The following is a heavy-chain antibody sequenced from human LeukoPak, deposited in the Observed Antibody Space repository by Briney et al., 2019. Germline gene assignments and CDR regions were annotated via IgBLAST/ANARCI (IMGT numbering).Heavy chain of an antibody. J-gene: IGHJ6*03. D-gene: IGHD6-13*01. CDR2: IYYSGST. CDR1: GGSISSHY. Sequence: SETLSLTRTVSGGSISSHYWRWIRQPPGNGLEWIGYIYYSGSTNYNPSLKCRVPISVATSKPQFSPKLSSVPAADTAVYYCARGDLGVSAAAGTYYYYYYLDVWGKGPTVTVSS. V-gene: IGHV4-59*11. CDR3: ARGDLGVSAAAGTYYYYYYLDV.